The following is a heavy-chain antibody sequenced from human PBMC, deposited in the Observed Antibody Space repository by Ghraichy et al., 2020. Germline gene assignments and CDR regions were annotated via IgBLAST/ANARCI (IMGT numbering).Heavy chain of an antibody. J-gene: IGHJ4*02. CDR2: IYTSGST. Sequence: SETLSLTCTVSGGSISSGSYYWSWIRQPAGKGLEWIGRIYTSGSTNYNPSLKSRVTISVDTSKNQFSLKLSSVTAADTAVYYCARGGGIAQDWGQGTLVTVSS. V-gene: IGHV4-61*02. CDR3: ARGGGIAQD. D-gene: IGHD6-13*01. CDR1: GGSISSGSYY.